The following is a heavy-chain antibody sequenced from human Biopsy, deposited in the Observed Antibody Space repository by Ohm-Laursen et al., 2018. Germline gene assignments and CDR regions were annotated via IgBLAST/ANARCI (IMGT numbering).Heavy chain of an antibody. CDR1: GFTVSRNY. J-gene: IGHJ3*02. V-gene: IGHV3-53*01. CDR2: IDSGGYT. Sequence: SLRLSCAACGFTVSRNYMTWVRQAPGKGLEWVSVIDSGGYTHYTDSVKGRFTISRDNSKNTLYLQMNNLSAEDTAVYYCARSTYYYESSGTRRGLDIWGQGTMVTVSS. D-gene: IGHD3-22*01. CDR3: ARSTYYYESSGTRRGLDI.